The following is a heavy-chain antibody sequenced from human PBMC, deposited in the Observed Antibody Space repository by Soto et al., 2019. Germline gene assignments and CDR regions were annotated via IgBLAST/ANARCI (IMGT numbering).Heavy chain of an antibody. J-gene: IGHJ4*02. D-gene: IGHD3-22*01. Sequence: GGSLRLSCAASGFTFGSYAMHWVRQAPGKGLEWVAVISYDGSNKYYADSVKGRFTISRDNSKNTLYLQMNSLRAEDTAVYYCARDPDSSGYYVFDYWGQGTLVTVSS. V-gene: IGHV3-30-3*01. CDR3: ARDPDSSGYYVFDY. CDR2: ISYDGSNK. CDR1: GFTFGSYA.